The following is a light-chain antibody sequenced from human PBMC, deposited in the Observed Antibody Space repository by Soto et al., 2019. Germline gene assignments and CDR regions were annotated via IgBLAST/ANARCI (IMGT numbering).Light chain of an antibody. CDR1: QSVSSSY. J-gene: IGKJ4*01. CDR2: GAS. V-gene: IGKV3-20*01. CDR3: QQYGGSPPLT. Sequence: IVLTQSPGTLSLPPGERATLSCRASQSVSSSYLAWYQQKPGQAPRLLIYGASSRATGIPDRFSGSGSGTDFTLTISRLEPEDFAVYYCQQYGGSPPLTFGGGTKVEIK.